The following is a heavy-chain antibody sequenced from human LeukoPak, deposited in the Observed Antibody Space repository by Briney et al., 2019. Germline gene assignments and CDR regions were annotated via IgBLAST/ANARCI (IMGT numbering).Heavy chain of an antibody. CDR1: GYTFTSHA. V-gene: IGHV1-3*01. Sequence: ASVKVSCKASGYTFTSHAIHWVRQAPGQRLEWMGWINAGNGNTKYSQKFQGRVTITRDTSASTAYMELSSLRSEDTAVYYCARDPSGDYGWYFDLWGRGTLVTVSS. D-gene: IGHD4-17*01. J-gene: IGHJ2*01. CDR3: ARDPSGDYGWYFDL. CDR2: INAGNGNT.